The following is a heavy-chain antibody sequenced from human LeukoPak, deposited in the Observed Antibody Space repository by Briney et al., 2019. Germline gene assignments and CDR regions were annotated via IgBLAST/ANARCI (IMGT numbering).Heavy chain of an antibody. V-gene: IGHV1-2*02. Sequence: ASVKVSGKASGYTFTGCYMHWVRQAPGQGLEWMGWINPNSGGTNYAQKFQGRVTMTRDTSISTAYMELSRLRSDETAVYYCARGYILNDAFDIWGQGTMVTVSS. D-gene: IGHD5-12*01. CDR1: GYTFTGCY. CDR2: INPNSGGT. CDR3: ARGYILNDAFDI. J-gene: IGHJ3*02.